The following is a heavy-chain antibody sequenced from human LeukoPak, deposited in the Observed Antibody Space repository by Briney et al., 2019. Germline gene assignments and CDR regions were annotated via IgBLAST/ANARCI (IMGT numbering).Heavy chain of an antibody. D-gene: IGHD3-10*01. CDR2: FDPEDGET. V-gene: IGHV1-24*01. Sequence: ASVKVSCKVSGYTLTELSMRWVRQAPGKGLEWMGGFDPEDGETIYAQKFQGRVTMTEDTSTDTAYMELSSLRSEDTAVYYCATGLYYGSGSYQSPTWGQGTLVTVSS. CDR1: GYTLTELS. J-gene: IGHJ4*02. CDR3: ATGLYYGSGSYQSPT.